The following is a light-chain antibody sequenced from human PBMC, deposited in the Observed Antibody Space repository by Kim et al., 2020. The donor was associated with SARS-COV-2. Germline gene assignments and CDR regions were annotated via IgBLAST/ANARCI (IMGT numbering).Light chain of an antibody. CDR2: GKN. Sequence: SSELTQDPAVSVAMGQTVRMTCQGDSLRSYYANWYQQKPGQAPLLVIQGKNNRPSGIPDRFSGSYSRNTASLTITGAQAEDEADYYCHSRDSSDRYALFG. CDR3: HSRDSSDRYAL. CDR1: SLRSYY. V-gene: IGLV3-19*01. J-gene: IGLJ2*01.